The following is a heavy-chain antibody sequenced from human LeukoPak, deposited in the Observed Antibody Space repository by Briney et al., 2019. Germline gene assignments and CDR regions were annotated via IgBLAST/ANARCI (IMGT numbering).Heavy chain of an antibody. Sequence: SETLSLTCTVSGGSISSGDYYWSWIRQPPGKGLEWIGYIYYSGSTYYNPSLKSRVTISVDTSKNQFSLKLSSVTAADTAVYYCARVPRDYYDSSGYYFDYWGLGTLVIVSS. V-gene: IGHV4-30-4*01. CDR1: GGSISSGDYY. J-gene: IGHJ4*02. CDR2: IYYSGST. CDR3: ARVPRDYYDSSGYYFDY. D-gene: IGHD3-22*01.